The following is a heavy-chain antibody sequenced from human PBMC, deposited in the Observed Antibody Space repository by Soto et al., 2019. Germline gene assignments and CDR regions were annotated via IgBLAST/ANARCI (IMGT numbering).Heavy chain of an antibody. CDR3: ARDQVGISYFGY. V-gene: IGHV4-61*01. CDR2: IYYSGSS. Sequence: PSETLSLTCTVSGGSVSSGSFYWSWIRQPPGKRLEWIGYIYYSGSSNYNPSLKSRVTISVDTSKNQFSLKLTSVTAADTAVYYCARDQVGISYFGYWGQGTLVTVSS. D-gene: IGHD2-21*01. CDR1: GGSVSSGSFY. J-gene: IGHJ4*02.